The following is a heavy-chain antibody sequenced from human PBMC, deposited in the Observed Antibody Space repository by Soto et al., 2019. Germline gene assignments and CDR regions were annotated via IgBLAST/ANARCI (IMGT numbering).Heavy chain of an antibody. J-gene: IGHJ4*02. D-gene: IGHD3-22*01. Sequence: QVQLVQSGAEVKKPGSSVKVSCKASGGTFSSYAISWVRQAPGQGLEWMGGIIPIFGTANYAQKFQGRVTITADESTSTAYMELSSLRSEDTAVYYCARAPWYYDSSGYYQFDYWGQGTLVTVSS. CDR3: ARAPWYYDSSGYYQFDY. CDR2: IIPIFGTA. V-gene: IGHV1-69*01. CDR1: GGTFSSYA.